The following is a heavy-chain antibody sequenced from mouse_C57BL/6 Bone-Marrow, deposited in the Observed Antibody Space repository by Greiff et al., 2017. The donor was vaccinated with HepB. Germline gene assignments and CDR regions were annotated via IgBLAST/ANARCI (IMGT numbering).Heavy chain of an antibody. V-gene: IGHV5-12*01. J-gene: IGHJ3*01. CDR1: GFTFSDYY. CDR3: ARHENGGFAY. Sequence: VMLVESGGGLVQPGGSLKLSCAASGFTFSDYYMYWVRQTPEKRLEWVAYISNGGGSTYYPDTVKGRFTISRDNAKNTLYLQMSRLKSEDTAMYYCARHENGGFAYWGQGTLVTVSA. CDR2: ISNGGGST.